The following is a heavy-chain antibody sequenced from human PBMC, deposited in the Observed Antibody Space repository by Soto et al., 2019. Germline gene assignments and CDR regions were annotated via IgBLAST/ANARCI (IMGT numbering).Heavy chain of an antibody. CDR3: VRAIAAADSY. CDR2: INQEGKMK. J-gene: IGHJ4*02. Sequence: SWGASGFTLNGYWMSWDRQAPGKGLEWVANINQEGKMKYYVDSVKGRFTISRDSAKNALYLQMSTVRAEDTAVYYCVRAIAAADSYWGEGTLVTVSS. D-gene: IGHD6-25*01. V-gene: IGHV3-7*04. CDR1: GFTLNGYW.